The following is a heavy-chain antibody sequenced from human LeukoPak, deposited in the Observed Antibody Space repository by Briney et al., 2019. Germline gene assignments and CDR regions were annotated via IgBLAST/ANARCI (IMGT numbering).Heavy chain of an antibody. Sequence: PGGSLRLSCAASGFTFSSYGMSWVRQAPGKGLEWVSAISGSGGSTYYADSVKGRFTISRDNSKNTLYLQMNSLRAEDTAVYYCAKDGSFYGLDTYYYYYYMDVWGKGTTVAISS. V-gene: IGHV3-23*01. CDR3: AKDGSFYGLDTYYYYYYMDV. D-gene: IGHD3/OR15-3a*01. J-gene: IGHJ6*03. CDR2: ISGSGGST. CDR1: GFTFSSYG.